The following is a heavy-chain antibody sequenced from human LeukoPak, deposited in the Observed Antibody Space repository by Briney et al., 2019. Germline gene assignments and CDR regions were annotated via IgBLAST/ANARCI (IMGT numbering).Heavy chain of an antibody. V-gene: IGHV3-7*01. Sequence: GGSLRLSCVASGFTFSSYWVSWVRQAPGKGLEWVANINQDGSEKYYVDSMGGRFTISRDNAQNSLYLQMSSLRADDTAVYYCARENMRDGGIAAAGTDYWGQGTLVTVSS. CDR3: ARENMRDGGIAAAGTDY. CDR1: GFTFSSYW. CDR2: INQDGSEK. D-gene: IGHD6-13*01. J-gene: IGHJ4*02.